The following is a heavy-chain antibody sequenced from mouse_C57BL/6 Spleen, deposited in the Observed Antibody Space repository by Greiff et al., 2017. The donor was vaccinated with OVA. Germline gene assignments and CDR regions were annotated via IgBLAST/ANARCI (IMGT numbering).Heavy chain of an antibody. CDR2: IYPGVGDT. Sequence: QVQLQQSGPELVKPGASVKISCKASGYAFSSSWMNWVKQRPGKGLEWIGRIYPGVGDTNYNGKFKGKATLTADKSSSTAYMQLSSLTSEDAAVYFCTGVRLGRGAMDYWGQGTSVTVSS. V-gene: IGHV1-82*01. J-gene: IGHJ4*01. D-gene: IGHD3-2*02. CDR1: GYAFSSSW. CDR3: TGVRLGRGAMDY.